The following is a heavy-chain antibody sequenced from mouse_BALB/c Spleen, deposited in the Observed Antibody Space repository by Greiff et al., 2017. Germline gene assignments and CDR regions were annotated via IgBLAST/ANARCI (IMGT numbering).Heavy chain of an antibody. CDR2: ISDGGSYT. D-gene: IGHD2-14*01. J-gene: IGHJ4*01. Sequence: EVKVVESGGGLVKPGGSLKLSCAASGFTFSDYYMYWVRQTPEKRLEWVATISDGGSYTYYPDSVKGRFTISRDNAKNNLYLQMSSLKSEDTAMYYCARAYRYIAMDYWGQGTSVTVSS. CDR3: ARAYRYIAMDY. V-gene: IGHV5-4*02. CDR1: GFTFSDYY.